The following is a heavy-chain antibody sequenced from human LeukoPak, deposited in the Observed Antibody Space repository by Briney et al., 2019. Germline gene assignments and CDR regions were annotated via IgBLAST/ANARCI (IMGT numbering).Heavy chain of an antibody. Sequence: GESLKIYCEGSGYSFTSYWISWVRQMPGKGLEWMGRIDPSDSYTNYSPSFQGHVTFSADKSISTAYLQWTSLKASDTAMYYCARQTRSGWSMEYNFDYWGQGTLVTVSS. D-gene: IGHD6-19*01. CDR1: GYSFTSYW. CDR2: IDPSDSYT. CDR3: ARQTRSGWSMEYNFDY. V-gene: IGHV5-10-1*01. J-gene: IGHJ4*02.